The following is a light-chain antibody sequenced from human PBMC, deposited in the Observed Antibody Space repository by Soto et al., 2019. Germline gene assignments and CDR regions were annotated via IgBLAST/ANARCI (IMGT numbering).Light chain of an antibody. J-gene: IGLJ2*01. CDR1: SSDIGGYSY. V-gene: IGLV2-14*01. CDR2: EVS. Sequence: QSVLTQPASVSGSPGQSITISCTGTSSDIGGYSYVSWYQQHPGKAPKLIIYEVSNRPSGVSNRFSGSKSGNTASLTISGLQAEDEAAYSCSSYSGTSTPVVFGGGTKLTVL. CDR3: SSYSGTSTPVV.